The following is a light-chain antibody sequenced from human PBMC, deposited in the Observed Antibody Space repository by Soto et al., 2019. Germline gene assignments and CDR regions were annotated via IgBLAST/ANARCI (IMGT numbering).Light chain of an antibody. CDR1: SSDVGGYNY. CDR2: EVS. CDR3: SSDTSSSWV. V-gene: IGLV2-14*01. Sequence: QSALTQPASVSGSPGQSITISCTGTSSDVGGYNYVSWYQQHPGKAPKLMIYEVSNRPSGVSNRFSGSKSDNTASLTISGLQAEDEADYYCSSDTSSSWVCGRGTKLTVL. J-gene: IGLJ3*02.